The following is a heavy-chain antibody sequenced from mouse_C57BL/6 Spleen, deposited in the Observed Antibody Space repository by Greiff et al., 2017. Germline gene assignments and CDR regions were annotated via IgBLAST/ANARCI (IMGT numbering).Heavy chain of an antibody. CDR1: GYAFSSSW. V-gene: IGHV1-82*01. CDR3: AREKGYPYAMDY. Sequence: VQLQQSGPELVKPGASVKISCKASGYAFSSSWMNWVKQRPGKGLEWIGRIYPGDGDTNYNQKFKDKATLTVDKSSSTAYMQLSSLTSEDSAVYYCAREKGYPYAMDYWGQGTSVTVSS. J-gene: IGHJ4*01. CDR2: IYPGDGDT. D-gene: IGHD2-2*01.